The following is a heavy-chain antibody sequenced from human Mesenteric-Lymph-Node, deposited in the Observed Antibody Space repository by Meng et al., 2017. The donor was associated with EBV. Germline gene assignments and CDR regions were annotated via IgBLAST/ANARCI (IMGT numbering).Heavy chain of an antibody. CDR1: GYTVSSTY. CDR2: IYSGGST. CDR3: ARGGPDSRDYFDY. J-gene: IGHJ4*02. D-gene: IGHD3-22*01. V-gene: IGHV3-53*01. Sequence: EVQLVESGGGLLPPGGSLRLSCAASGYTVSSTYMRWVRQAPGTGLEWVSVIYSGGSTYYADSVKGRFTISRDNSKNTLFLQMNSLRAEDTAVYYCARGGPDSRDYFDYWGQGTLVTVSS.